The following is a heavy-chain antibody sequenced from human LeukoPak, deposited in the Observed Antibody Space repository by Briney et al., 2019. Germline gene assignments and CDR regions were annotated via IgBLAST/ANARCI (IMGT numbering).Heavy chain of an antibody. CDR3: ASEYREDHSGSQYFQH. CDR2: ISYDGSNK. Sequence: RSGGSLRLSCAASGFTFSSYAMHWVRQAPGKGLEWVALISYDGSNKYYADSVKGRFTVSRDNSKNTLYLQMNSLRVEDKAVYYCASEYREDHSGSQYFQHWGQGTLVTVSS. CDR1: GFTFSSYA. J-gene: IGHJ1*01. D-gene: IGHD6-19*01. V-gene: IGHV3-30*04.